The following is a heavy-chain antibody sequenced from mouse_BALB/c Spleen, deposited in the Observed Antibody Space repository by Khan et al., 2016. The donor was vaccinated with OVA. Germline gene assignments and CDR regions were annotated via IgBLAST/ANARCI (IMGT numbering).Heavy chain of an antibody. Sequence: LVESGPELKKPGETVKISCKASGYSFTSYGMNWVKQAPGKGLKWMGWINTYTGEPTYTDDFKGRFAFSLETSASTAYLQINNLKNEDTATYFCARPPYFSNVMDYWGQGTSVTVSS. V-gene: IGHV9-3-1*01. D-gene: IGHD2-10*01. CDR1: GYSFTSYG. CDR2: INTYTGEP. CDR3: ARPPYFSNVMDY. J-gene: IGHJ4*01.